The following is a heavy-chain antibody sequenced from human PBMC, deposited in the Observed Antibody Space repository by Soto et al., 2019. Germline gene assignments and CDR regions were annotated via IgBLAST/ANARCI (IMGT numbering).Heavy chain of an antibody. V-gene: IGHV3-23*01. Sequence: EVQLLESGGGLVQPGGSLRLSCAASGFTFSSYAMSWVRQAPGKGLEWVSAISGSGGSTYYADSVKGRFTISRDNSKNTLYLQMNSLRAEDTAVYYCAKSPILAARPQEDKNGYFDLWGRGTLVTVSS. CDR3: AKSPILAARPQEDKNGYFDL. CDR2: ISGSGGST. D-gene: IGHD6-6*01. CDR1: GFTFSSYA. J-gene: IGHJ2*01.